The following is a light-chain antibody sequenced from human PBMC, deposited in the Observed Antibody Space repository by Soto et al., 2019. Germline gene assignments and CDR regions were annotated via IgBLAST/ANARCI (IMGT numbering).Light chain of an antibody. CDR3: QPYYSYPYT. CDR1: QIIGSS. Sequence: DIQMTQSPSTLSASVGDRVTITCRASQIIGSSLAWYQQKPGKAPKLLIYDASTLQSGVPSRFSGSESGTEFTLTISSLQPDDSATYYCQPYYSYPYTFGQGTKLEIK. J-gene: IGKJ2*01. CDR2: DAS. V-gene: IGKV1-5*01.